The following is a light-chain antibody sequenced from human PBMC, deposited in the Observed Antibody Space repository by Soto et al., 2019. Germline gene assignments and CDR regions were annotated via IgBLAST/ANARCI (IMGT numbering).Light chain of an antibody. V-gene: IGKV3-20*01. CDR2: GAS. CDR3: QQYGSSPGYT. J-gene: IGKJ2*01. CDR1: QSVSSSY. Sequence: EIVLTQSPGTLSLSPGERATPSCRASQSVSSSYLAWYQQKPGQAPRLLIYGASSRATGIPDRFSGSGSGTDFTLTISRLEPEDFAVYYRQQYGSSPGYTFGQGTKLEIK.